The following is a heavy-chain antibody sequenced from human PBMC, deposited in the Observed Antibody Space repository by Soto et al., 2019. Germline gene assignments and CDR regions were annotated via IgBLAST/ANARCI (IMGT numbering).Heavy chain of an antibody. CDR2: ILHDETP. V-gene: IGHV3-23*01. Sequence: GGSLRLSCAASGFTFSTYAMTWVRQAPGRGLEWVSTILHDETPFYTDSVKGRFTISRDNVRGTLYLQMNGLRVEDAALYFCAKDLFPTSGQRFFFESWGQGSLVTVLL. CDR1: GFTFSTYA. CDR3: AKDLFPTSGQRFFFES. D-gene: IGHD2-21*01. J-gene: IGHJ4*02.